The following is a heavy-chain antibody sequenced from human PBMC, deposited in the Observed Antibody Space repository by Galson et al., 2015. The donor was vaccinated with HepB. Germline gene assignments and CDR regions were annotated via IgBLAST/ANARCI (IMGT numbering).Heavy chain of an antibody. Sequence: SLRLSCAASGFTISNYAMRWVRQAPGKGLEWVSAITAGDGSTYYADSVKGRFTISRDNSKNTLFLQMNSLRGEDTALYYCAKAWGSTGYTIHYWGQGTLVTVSS. V-gene: IGHV3-23*01. CDR3: AKAWGSTGYTIHY. J-gene: IGHJ4*02. D-gene: IGHD3-16*01. CDR2: ITAGDGST. CDR1: GFTISNYA.